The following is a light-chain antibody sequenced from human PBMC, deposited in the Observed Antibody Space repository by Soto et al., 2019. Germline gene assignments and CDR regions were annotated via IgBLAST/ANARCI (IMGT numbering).Light chain of an antibody. CDR2: GAS. V-gene: IGKV1-9*01. Sequence: DIQLTQSPSFLSASVGDRVTITCRASQGIRSYLAWYQQRPGKAPELLIYGASTLRPGGASRFNGSGSGTEFTLTISSLQPEDFATYFCQQLNTYPPFFTFGPGTKVDIK. J-gene: IGKJ3*01. CDR3: QQLNTYPPFFT. CDR1: QGIRSY.